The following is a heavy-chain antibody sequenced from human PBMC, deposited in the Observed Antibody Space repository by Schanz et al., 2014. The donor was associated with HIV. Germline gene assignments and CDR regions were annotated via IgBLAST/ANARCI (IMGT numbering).Heavy chain of an antibody. V-gene: IGHV3-33*08. CDR1: GFTFSSYG. D-gene: IGHD6-19*01. CDR3: ARGSWYSSGWYDDYYYYEVDV. Sequence: QVQLVESGGGVVQPGRSLRLSCTASGFTFSSYGMHWVRQAPGKGLEWVAVIWYDGSNKYYADSVKGRFTISRDNANNSLYLQLNSLSAEDTAIYYCARGSWYSSGWYDDYYYYEVDVWGQGTTVTVSS. J-gene: IGHJ6*02. CDR2: IWYDGSNK.